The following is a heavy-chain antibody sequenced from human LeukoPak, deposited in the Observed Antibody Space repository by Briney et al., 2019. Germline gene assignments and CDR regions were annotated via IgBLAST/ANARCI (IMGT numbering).Heavy chain of an antibody. D-gene: IGHD6-19*01. V-gene: IGHV3-30*18. CDR2: ISYDGSNK. J-gene: IGHJ2*01. CDR1: GFTFSSYG. CDR3: AKDGRGQWLAWYFDL. Sequence: GGSLRLSCAASGFTFSSYGMHWVRQAPGKGLEWVAVISYDGSNKYYADSVKGRFTISRDNSKNTLYLQMNSLRAEDTAVYYCAKDGRGQWLAWYFDLWGRGTLVTVSP.